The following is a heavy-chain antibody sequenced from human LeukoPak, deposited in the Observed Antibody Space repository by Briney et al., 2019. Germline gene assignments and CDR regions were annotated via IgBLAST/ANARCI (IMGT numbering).Heavy chain of an antibody. CDR1: GGSFSGYY. D-gene: IGHD6-19*01. CDR3: ARRRNSSGWTYDYYYYMDV. J-gene: IGHJ6*03. CDR2: INHSGST. V-gene: IGHV4-34*01. Sequence: SETLSLTCAVYGGSFSGYYWSWIRQPPGKGLEWIGEINHSGSTNYNPSLKSRVTISVDTSKNQFSLKLSSVTAADTAVYYCARRRNSSGWTYDYYYYMDVWGKGTTVTVSS.